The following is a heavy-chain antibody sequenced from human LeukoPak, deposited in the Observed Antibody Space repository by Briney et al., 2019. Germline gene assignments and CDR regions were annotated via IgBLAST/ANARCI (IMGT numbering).Heavy chain of an antibody. CDR1: GFTFSSYW. CDR3: ARVAKDTSGYYYDYFDY. Sequence: PGGSLRLSCAASGFTFSSYWMSWVRQAPGKGLEWVANIKQDGSEKYYVDSVKGRFTISRDNAKNSLYLQMNSLRAEDTAVYYCARVAKDTSGYYYDYFDYWGQGTLVTVSS. V-gene: IGHV3-7*01. D-gene: IGHD3-22*01. J-gene: IGHJ4*02. CDR2: IKQDGSEK.